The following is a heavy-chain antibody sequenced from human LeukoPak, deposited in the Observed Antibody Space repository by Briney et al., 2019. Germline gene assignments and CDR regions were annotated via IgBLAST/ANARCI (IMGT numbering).Heavy chain of an antibody. J-gene: IGHJ4*02. CDR3: ARSSSDYFDY. V-gene: IGHV1-2*06. Sequence: ASVKVSCKASGYTFTGYYMRWVRQAPGQGLEWMGRINPNSGGTNYAQKFEGRVTMTRDTSISTAYMELSRLRSDDTAVYYCARSSSDYFDYWGQGTLVTVSS. D-gene: IGHD6-6*01. CDR2: INPNSGGT. CDR1: GYTFTGYY.